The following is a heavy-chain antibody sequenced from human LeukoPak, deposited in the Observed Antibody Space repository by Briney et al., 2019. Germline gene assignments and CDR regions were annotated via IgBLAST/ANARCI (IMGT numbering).Heavy chain of an antibody. V-gene: IGHV4-59*01. CDR2: IYYSGST. J-gene: IGHJ5*02. D-gene: IGHD3-3*01. Sequence: PSETLSLTCTVSGGSISSYYWSWIRQPPGKGLEWIGYIYYSGSTNYNPSLKSRVTISVDTSKNQFSLKLSSVTAADTAVYYCARDNRFWSGYYTNWFDPWGQGTLVTVSS. CDR1: GGSISSYY. CDR3: ARDNRFWSGYYTNWFDP.